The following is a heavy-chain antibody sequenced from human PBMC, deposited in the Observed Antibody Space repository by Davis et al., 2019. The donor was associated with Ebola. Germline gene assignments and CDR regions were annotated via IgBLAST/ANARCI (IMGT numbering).Heavy chain of an antibody. D-gene: IGHD5-18*01. CDR1: GFTVSSNY. CDR2: IYSGGST. CDR3: ARVVAGYNNGPSDY. V-gene: IGHV3-66*01. J-gene: IGHJ4*02. Sequence: GESLKISCAASGFTVSSNYMSWVRQAPGKGLEWVSVIYSGGSTYYADSVKGRFTISRDNSKNTLYLQRNSLRAEDTAVYYCARVVAGYNNGPSDYWGQGTLVTVSS.